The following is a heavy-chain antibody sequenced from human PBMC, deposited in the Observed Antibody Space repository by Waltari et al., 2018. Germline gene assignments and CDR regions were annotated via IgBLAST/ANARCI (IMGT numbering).Heavy chain of an antibody. CDR3: ARVSRRTYRSPVPGRHYYYGMDV. J-gene: IGHJ6*02. Sequence: EEQLVESGGGLVQPGDSLRLPCAASGFTFSYFRMTWVRQAPGTGPLWVSRISTDASDTTYADSVKGRFTISRDNARNTLYLQMNRLRAEDTAVYFCARVSRRTYRSPVPGRHYYYGMDVWGQGTTVTVSS. V-gene: IGHV3-74*03. CDR2: ISTDASDT. D-gene: IGHD1-1*01. CDR1: GFTFSYFR.